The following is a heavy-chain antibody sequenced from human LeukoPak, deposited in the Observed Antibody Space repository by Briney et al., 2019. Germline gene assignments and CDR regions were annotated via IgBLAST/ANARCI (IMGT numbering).Heavy chain of an antibody. CDR1: GGSISSGGYY. D-gene: IGHD1-26*01. CDR3: ARYSGSYSITLDY. Sequence: SQTLSLTCTVSGGSISSGGYYWSWIRQHPGKGLEWIGYIYYSGSTYYNPSLKSRVTISVDTSKNQFSLKLSSVTAADTAVYYCARYSGSYSITLDYWGQGTLVTVSS. J-gene: IGHJ4*02. CDR2: IYYSGST. V-gene: IGHV4-31*03.